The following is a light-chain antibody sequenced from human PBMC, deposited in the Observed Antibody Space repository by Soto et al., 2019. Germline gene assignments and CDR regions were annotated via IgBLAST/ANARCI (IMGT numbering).Light chain of an antibody. CDR1: QSISSN. Sequence: EIVMTQSPATLSVSPGERATLPCRASQSISSNLAWYQQKPGQAPRLLMFRTSSRATGFPARFSGSGSGTEFTLTISSLEPEDSAVYYCQQRHMWPITFGQGTRLEIK. V-gene: IGKV3-15*01. CDR2: RTS. J-gene: IGKJ5*01. CDR3: QQRHMWPIT.